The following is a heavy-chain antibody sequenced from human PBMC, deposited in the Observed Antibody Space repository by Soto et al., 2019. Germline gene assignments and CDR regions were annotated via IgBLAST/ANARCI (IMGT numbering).Heavy chain of an antibody. CDR1: GFTFSSYS. Sequence: EVQLVESGGGLVQPGGSLRLSCAASGFTFSSYSMNWVRQAPGKGLEWVSYISSSSSTIYYADSVKGRFTISRDNAKNSRYLQMNSLRDEDTAVYYCARGGCSGGSCPYYWGQGTLVTVSS. D-gene: IGHD2-15*01. J-gene: IGHJ4*02. CDR2: ISSSSSTI. CDR3: ARGGCSGGSCPYY. V-gene: IGHV3-48*02.